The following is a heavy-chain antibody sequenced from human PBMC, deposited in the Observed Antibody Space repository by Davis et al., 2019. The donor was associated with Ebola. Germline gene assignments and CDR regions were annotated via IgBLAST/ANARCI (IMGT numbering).Heavy chain of an antibody. Sequence: PGGSLRLSCAASGFTFSSYGMHWVRQAPGKGLEWVAVIWYDGSNKYYADSVKGRFTTSRDNSKNTLYLQMNSLRAEDTAVYYCARDLSPGTYPYGMDVWGQGTTVTVSS. CDR2: IWYDGSNK. CDR1: GFTFSSYG. J-gene: IGHJ6*02. D-gene: IGHD1-7*01. V-gene: IGHV3-33*01. CDR3: ARDLSPGTYPYGMDV.